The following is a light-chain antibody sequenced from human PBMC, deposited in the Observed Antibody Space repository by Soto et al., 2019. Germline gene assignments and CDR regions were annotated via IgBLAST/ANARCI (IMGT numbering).Light chain of an antibody. CDR2: RSN. CDR1: SSNIGSNY. CDR3: AAWDDSLSAVV. Sequence: QLVLTQPPSASGTPGQRVTISCSGSSSNIGSNYVYWYQHLPGAAPKLLIYRSNQRPSGVPDRFSGSKSGTSASLAISGLRSEDEAEYYCAAWDDSLSAVVFGGGTKLTVL. J-gene: IGLJ2*01. V-gene: IGLV1-47*01.